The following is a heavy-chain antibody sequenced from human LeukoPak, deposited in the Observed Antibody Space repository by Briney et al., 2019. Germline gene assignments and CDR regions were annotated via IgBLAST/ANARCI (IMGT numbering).Heavy chain of an antibody. V-gene: IGHV3-48*01. D-gene: IGHD4-17*01. J-gene: IGHJ2*01. CDR2: ISPRSATI. CDR3: ARVRGPTVTTWYFDL. Sequence: GGSLRLSCGASGFTFSTHGMIWVRQAPGRGLEWVSYISPRSATIYYADSVKGRFTISRDDARNSLFLQMHSLRAGDTAVYYCARVRGPTVTTWYFDLWGRGTLVTVSS. CDR1: GFTFSTHG.